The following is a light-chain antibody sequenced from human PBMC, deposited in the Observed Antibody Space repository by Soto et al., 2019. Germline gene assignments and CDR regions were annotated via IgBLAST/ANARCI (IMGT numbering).Light chain of an antibody. J-gene: IGKJ1*01. V-gene: IGKV1-5*01. CDR2: DAS. Sequence: DVVSSHPPPTLSASVGDRVTITCRASQTISTWMAWYQQKPGKAPTLLVYDASTLQSSVASRFSGSGAGTEFTLIISGLQPDDAATYYCQQYTNNKHPRIFGQGTQVAIK. CDR3: QQYTNNKHPRI. CDR1: QTISTW.